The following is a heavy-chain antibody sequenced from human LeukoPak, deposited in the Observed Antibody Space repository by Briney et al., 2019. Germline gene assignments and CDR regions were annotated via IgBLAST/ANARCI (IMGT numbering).Heavy chain of an antibody. D-gene: IGHD2-2*01. J-gene: IGHJ4*02. CDR3: AKDPNSPDCSSTSCPHDY. CDR1: GFTFSSYG. V-gene: IGHV3-30*02. Sequence: PGGSLRLSCAASGFTFSSYGMHWVRQAPGKGLEWVAFIRYDGSNKYYADSVKGRFTISRDNSKNTLYLQMNSLRAEDTAVYYCAKDPNSPDCSSTSCPHDYWGQGTLVTVSS. CDR2: IRYDGSNK.